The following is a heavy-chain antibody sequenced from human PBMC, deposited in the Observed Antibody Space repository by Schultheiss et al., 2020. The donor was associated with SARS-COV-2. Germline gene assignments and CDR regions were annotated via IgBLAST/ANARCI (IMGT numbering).Heavy chain of an antibody. CDR2: ISYDGSNK. CDR3: VKDPAAFGAVIGLDP. V-gene: IGHV3-30-3*01. CDR1: GFTFSSYA. D-gene: IGHD3-3*01. J-gene: IGHJ5*02. Sequence: GESLKISCAASGFTFSSYAMHWVRQAPGKGLEWVAVISYDGSNKYYADSVKGRFTISRDNSKNTLYLQMNSLRGEDTAIYYCVKDPAAFGAVIGLDPWGQGTLVTVSS.